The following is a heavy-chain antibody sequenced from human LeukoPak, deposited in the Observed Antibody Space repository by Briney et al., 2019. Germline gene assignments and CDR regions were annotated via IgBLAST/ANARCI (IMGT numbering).Heavy chain of an antibody. CDR2: IYPGDSDT. V-gene: IGHV5-51*01. Sequence: GESLKISCKGSGYSFTSYWIGWVRQMPGKGLEWMGIIYPGDSDTRYSPSFQGQVTISADKSISIAYLQWNSLKASDTAIYYCVRHLSDITSCPNYWGPGTLITVAS. CDR3: VRHLSDITSCPNY. D-gene: IGHD2-2*01. CDR1: GYSFTSYW. J-gene: IGHJ4*02.